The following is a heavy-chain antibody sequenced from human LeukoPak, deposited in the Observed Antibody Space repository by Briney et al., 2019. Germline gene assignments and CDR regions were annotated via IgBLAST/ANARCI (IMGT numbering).Heavy chain of an antibody. CDR2: ISSSGSTI. J-gene: IGHJ4*02. CDR3: ARDRYCSSTSCYSDY. D-gene: IGHD2-2*02. CDR1: GFTFSSYE. V-gene: IGHV3-48*03. Sequence: GGSLRLSCAASGFTFSSYEMNWFRQVPGKGLEWVSYISSSGSTIYYADSVKGRFTISRDNAKNSLYLQMNSLRAEDTAVYYCARDRYCSSTSCYSDYWGQGTLVTVSS.